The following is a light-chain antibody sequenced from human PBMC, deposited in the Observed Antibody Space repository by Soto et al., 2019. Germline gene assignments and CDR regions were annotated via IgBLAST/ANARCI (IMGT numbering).Light chain of an antibody. V-gene: IGKV3-20*01. CDR1: QSVSSSY. Sequence: EIVLTQSPGTLSLSPGERATLSCRTSQSVSSSYFSWYQQKPGQAPRLLIYGASSRATGIPARFSGSGSATEFTLTISSLEPEDFAVYYCQQYDSSPPDTFGQGTKLEIK. CDR3: QQYDSSPPDT. J-gene: IGKJ2*01. CDR2: GAS.